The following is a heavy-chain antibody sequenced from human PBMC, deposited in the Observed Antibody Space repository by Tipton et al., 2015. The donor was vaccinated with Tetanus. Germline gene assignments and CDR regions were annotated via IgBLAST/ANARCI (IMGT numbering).Heavy chain of an antibody. CDR1: GFIVSSHY. Sequence: VQLVQSGGGLIQPGGSLRLSCVASGFIVSSHYMSWVRQAPGKGLEWVSVMYSGGDTYYVDSVKGRFSISRDNAKNTLYLQMNSLRVEDTAVYFCARRLGPYTGDQIWYFDLWGRGTMVTVSS. J-gene: IGHJ2*01. V-gene: IGHV3-53*01. CDR3: ARRLGPYTGDQIWYFDL. D-gene: IGHD7-27*01. CDR2: MYSGGDT.